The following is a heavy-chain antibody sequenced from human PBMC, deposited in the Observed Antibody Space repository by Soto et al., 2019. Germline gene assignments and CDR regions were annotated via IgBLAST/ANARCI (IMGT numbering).Heavy chain of an antibody. CDR2: INSDGSST. D-gene: IGHD2-15*01. V-gene: IGHV3-74*01. J-gene: IGHJ3*02. CDR1: GFTFSSYW. CDR3: ASQKKGCSGGSCDSYAFDI. Sequence: EVQLVESGGGLVQPGGSLRLSCAASGFTFSSYWMHWVRQAPGKGLVWVSRINSDGSSTSYADSVKGRFTISRDNAKNTLYLQMNSLRAEDTAVYYCASQKKGCSGGSCDSYAFDIWGQGTMVTVSS.